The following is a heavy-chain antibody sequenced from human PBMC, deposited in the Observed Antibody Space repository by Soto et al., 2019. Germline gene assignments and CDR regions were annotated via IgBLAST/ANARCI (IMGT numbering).Heavy chain of an antibody. D-gene: IGHD4-17*01. V-gene: IGHV3-30-3*01. J-gene: IGHJ6*02. Sequence: PGGSLRLSCAASGFTFSSYAMHWVRQAPGKGLEWVAVISCDGSNKYYADSVKGRFTISRDNSKNTLYLQMNSLRAEDTAVYYCARVSLRSYYYGMDVWGQGTTVTVSS. CDR3: ARVSLRSYYYGMDV. CDR2: ISCDGSNK. CDR1: GFTFSSYA.